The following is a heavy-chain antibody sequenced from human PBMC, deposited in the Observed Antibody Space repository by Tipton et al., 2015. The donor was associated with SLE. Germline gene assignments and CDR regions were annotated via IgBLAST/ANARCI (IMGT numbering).Heavy chain of an antibody. J-gene: IGHJ4*02. V-gene: IGHV4-61*02. Sequence: LRLSCTVSGGSISSGSYYWSWIRQPAGKGLEWIGRINNSGSSNYNPALKGRVTISLDTSKNQFSLKLSSVTAADTAVYYCAREGGSFWGQGTLVTVSS. D-gene: IGHD1-26*01. CDR3: AREGGSF. CDR1: GGSISSGSYY. CDR2: INNSGSS.